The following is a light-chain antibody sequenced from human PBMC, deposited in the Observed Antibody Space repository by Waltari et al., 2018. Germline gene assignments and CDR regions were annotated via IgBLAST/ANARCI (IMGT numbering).Light chain of an antibody. CDR2: EVS. J-gene: IGLJ3*02. CDR3: SSYAGSNNYWV. CDR1: RSDVGGYNY. Sequence: QSALTQPPSASGSPGPSVTISCTGTRSDVGGYNYVSWYQQHPGKAPKLMIYEVSKRPSGVPDRFSGSKSGNTASLTVSGLQAEDEADYYCSSYAGSNNYWVFGGGTKLTVL. V-gene: IGLV2-8*01.